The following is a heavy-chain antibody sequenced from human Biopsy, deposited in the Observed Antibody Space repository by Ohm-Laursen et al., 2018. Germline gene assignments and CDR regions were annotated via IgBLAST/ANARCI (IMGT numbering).Heavy chain of an antibody. CDR1: GYTFTSHD. CDR3: ARWETTLGRSLDS. V-gene: IGHV1-8*01. D-gene: IGHD1-26*01. Sequence: SVKVSCKASGYTFTSHDINWVRQATGQGLEWMGWMSPNTGNTVYAQRFQDRVTMTSDTSAGTAYMELTSLTSDDTAVYFCARWETTLGRSLDSWGQGTLVTVSS. CDR2: MSPNTGNT. J-gene: IGHJ4*02.